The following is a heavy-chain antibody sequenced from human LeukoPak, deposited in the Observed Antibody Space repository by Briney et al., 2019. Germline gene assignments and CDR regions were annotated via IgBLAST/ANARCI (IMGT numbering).Heavy chain of an antibody. CDR2: IRYDGGAK. CDR1: GFTFSTFG. J-gene: IGHJ6*03. Sequence: SGGSLRLSCAASGFTFSTFGMHWVRQAPGKGLEWVAFIRYDGGAKYYADSVKGRITVSRDNSKNTLYLQMNSLRAEDTAVYYCARARAGYYMDVWGKGTTVTVSS. CDR3: ARARAGYYMDV. V-gene: IGHV3-30*02.